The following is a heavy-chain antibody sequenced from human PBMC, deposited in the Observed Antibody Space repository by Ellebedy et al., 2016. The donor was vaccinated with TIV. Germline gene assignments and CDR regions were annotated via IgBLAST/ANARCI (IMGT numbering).Heavy chain of an antibody. CDR2: VSYDGSNK. CDR3: AKDYGPPVRGVLDY. J-gene: IGHJ4*02. V-gene: IGHV3-30-3*01. Sequence: GGSLRLXXAASGFTFSTYAMHWVRQAPGKGLEWVAVVSYDGSNKYYADSVKGRFTISRDNSKNSLYLQMNSLRTEDTALYYCAKDYGPPVRGVLDYWGQGTLVTVSS. D-gene: IGHD3-10*01. CDR1: GFTFSTYA.